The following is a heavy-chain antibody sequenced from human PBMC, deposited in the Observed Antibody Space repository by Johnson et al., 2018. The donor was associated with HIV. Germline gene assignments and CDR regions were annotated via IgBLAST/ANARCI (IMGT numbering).Heavy chain of an antibody. CDR2: IKQDGSEK. CDR3: ASSTVMMTDDAFDI. Sequence: VHLVESGGGVVQPGGSLRLSCAASGFTFSDYYMSWVRQAPGKGLEWVANIKQDGSEKYYVDSVKGRFTISRDNAKNSMYLQMNTLNAEDTAVYYCASSTVMMTDDAFDIWGQGTMVTVSS. V-gene: IGHV3-7*03. CDR1: GFTFSDYY. J-gene: IGHJ3*02. D-gene: IGHD4-11*01.